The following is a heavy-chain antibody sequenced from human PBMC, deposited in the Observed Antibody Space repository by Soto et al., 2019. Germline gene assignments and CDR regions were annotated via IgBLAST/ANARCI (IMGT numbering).Heavy chain of an antibody. CDR2: INHSGSN. CDR1: GGSFSTYY. Sequence: SETLSLTCVVSGGSFSTYYYNWIRQSPGKGLEWIGEINHSGSNNYSPSLKSRATMSLDTSKNQFSLKLTSVTAADTAVYYCARGGSNDWQVAFDIWGQGTMVT. V-gene: IGHV4-34*01. J-gene: IGHJ3*02. D-gene: IGHD3-9*01. CDR3: ARGGSNDWQVAFDI.